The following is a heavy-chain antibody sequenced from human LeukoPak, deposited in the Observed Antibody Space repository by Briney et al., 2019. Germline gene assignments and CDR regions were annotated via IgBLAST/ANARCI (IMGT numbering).Heavy chain of an antibody. CDR1: GFSVSANY. D-gene: IGHD3-22*01. CDR2: FYSSGRTYHRDGTT. J-gene: IGHJ4*02. Sequence: PGGSLRLSCVASGFSVSANYMSWVRQAPGKGLEWVSAFYSSGRTYHRDGTTYYADSVKGRFTISGDKFENTVYLQMNSLRADDTAVYYCAHSYDFDSRGYHRPTAFWGRGTLVTVSS. V-gene: IGHV3-53*05. CDR3: AHSYDFDSRGYHRPTAF.